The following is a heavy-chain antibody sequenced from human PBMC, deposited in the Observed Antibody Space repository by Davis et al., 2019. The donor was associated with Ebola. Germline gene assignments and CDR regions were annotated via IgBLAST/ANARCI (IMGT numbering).Heavy chain of an antibody. D-gene: IGHD3-16*01. CDR1: GFRFSSYA. Sequence: GESLKISCAASGFRFSSYALSWVRQAPGKGLEWVSRMSGSGDSTYYADSVKGRFTISRDNSKNTLYLQMNSLRAGDTAVYYCAKEAVMDLYYYGMDVWGQGTTVTVSS. CDR3: AKEAVMDLYYYGMDV. J-gene: IGHJ6*02. V-gene: IGHV3-23*01. CDR2: MSGSGDST.